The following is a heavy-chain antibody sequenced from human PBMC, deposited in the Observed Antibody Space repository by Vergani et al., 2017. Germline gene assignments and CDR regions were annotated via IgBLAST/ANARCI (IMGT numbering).Heavy chain of an antibody. D-gene: IGHD2-21*02. CDR1: GGSISSGSYY. J-gene: IGHJ3*01. CDR2: IYTSGNT. V-gene: IGHV4-61*02. CDR3: AGGGGDYYDAIDV. Sequence: QVQLQESGPGLVKPSQTLSLTCTVSGGSISSGSYYWSWIRQPAGKGLGWIGRIYTSGNTYYNPSLKSRVTISVDTSKNQFSLKLGAVTAADTAVYYCAGGGGDYYDAIDVWGQGTMVTVSS.